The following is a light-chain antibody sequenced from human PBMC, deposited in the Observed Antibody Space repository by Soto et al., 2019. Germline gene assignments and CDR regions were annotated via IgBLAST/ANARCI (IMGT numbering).Light chain of an antibody. CDR3: QKYNSYPWT. CDR2: GES. V-gene: IGKV3D-15*01. J-gene: IGKJ1*01. CDR1: QSVNSR. Sequence: EIVLTQSPGTLALSPGERATLSCRASQSVNSRLAWYQHKTGQAPRLLISGESNRASGIPARLSGSGSGTEFNLTISSLQPDDFATYYCQKYNSYPWTCGQGTKVDI.